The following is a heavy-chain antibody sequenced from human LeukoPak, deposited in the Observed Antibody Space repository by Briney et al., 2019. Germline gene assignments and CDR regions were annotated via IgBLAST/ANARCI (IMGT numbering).Heavy chain of an antibody. Sequence: PWASVKVSCKASGGTFSSYAISWVRQAPGQGLEWMGRIIPILGIANYAQKFQGRVTITADKSTSTAYMELSSLRSEDTAVYYCARGGYYYDSSGYYLLDYWGQGTLVTVPS. J-gene: IGHJ4*02. CDR1: GGTFSSYA. D-gene: IGHD3-22*01. CDR3: ARGGYYYDSSGYYLLDY. V-gene: IGHV1-69*04. CDR2: IIPILGIA.